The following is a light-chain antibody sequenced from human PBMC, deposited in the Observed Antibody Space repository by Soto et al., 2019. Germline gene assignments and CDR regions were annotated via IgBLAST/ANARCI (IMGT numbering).Light chain of an antibody. CDR2: LGS. CDR3: MQALQSPRT. V-gene: IGKV2-28*01. J-gene: IGKJ1*01. Sequence: DIVLTQSPLSLPVTPGEPASISCRSSQSLLHSNGYNYLDWYLQKPGQSPQLLIYLGSNRSSGVPDKFSGSGSGTDLTLKISRVEAEDVEVYYCMQALQSPRTFGQGTKVEFK. CDR1: QSLLHSNGYNY.